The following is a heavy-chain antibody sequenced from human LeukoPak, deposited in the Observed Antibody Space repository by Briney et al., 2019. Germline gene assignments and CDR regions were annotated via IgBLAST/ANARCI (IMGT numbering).Heavy chain of an antibody. J-gene: IGHJ4*02. CDR1: GGTFSSYA. D-gene: IGHD1-14*01. CDR3: ARGPRNQEDYYFDY. Sequence: EASVKVSCKASGGTFSSYAISWVRQAPGQGLEWMGGIIPIFVTANYAQKFQGRVTITADESTSTAYMELSSLRSEDTAVYYCARGPRNQEDYYFDYWGQGTLVTVSS. V-gene: IGHV1-69*13. CDR2: IIPIFVTA.